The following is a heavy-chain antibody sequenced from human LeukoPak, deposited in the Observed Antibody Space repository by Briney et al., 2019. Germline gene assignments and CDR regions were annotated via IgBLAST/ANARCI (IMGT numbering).Heavy chain of an antibody. V-gene: IGHV4-4*09. Sequence: PSETLSLTCTVSGVSIIDHDWSWIRQPPGRGLEWIGNIYASGSTYFNPSLRSRVGISVDTSKNQFSLNLTSATAADTAMFYCARLKPNFLGTFDSWGQGALVTVSS. CDR2: IYASGST. D-gene: IGHD7-27*01. J-gene: IGHJ4*02. CDR1: GVSIIDHD. CDR3: ARLKPNFLGTFDS.